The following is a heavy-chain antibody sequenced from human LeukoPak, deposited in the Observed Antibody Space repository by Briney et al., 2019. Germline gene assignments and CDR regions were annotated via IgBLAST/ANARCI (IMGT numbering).Heavy chain of an antibody. CDR1: GGSISSSSYY. CDR3: YMDV. J-gene: IGHJ6*03. V-gene: IGHV4-39*01. D-gene: IGHD6-19*01. Sequence: SETLSLTCTVSGGSISSSSYYWGWIRQPPGKGLEWIGSIYYSGDTYYNPSLKSRRVTISVDTSKDQFSLRLSSDCARHQWHYYYYMDVWGKGSTVTVSS. CDR2: IYYSGDT.